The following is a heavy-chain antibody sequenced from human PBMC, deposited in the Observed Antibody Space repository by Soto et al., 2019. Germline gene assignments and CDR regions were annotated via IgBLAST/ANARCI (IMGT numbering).Heavy chain of an antibody. V-gene: IGHV3-23*01. CDR3: AKRIGANSGWYESMDV. CDR2: ISRSGGST. D-gene: IGHD6-19*01. Sequence: TGGSLRLSCAGSGVTGFIFSTYVMNWVRQAPGKGLEWVSVISRSGGSTYYADSVRGRFTISRDNSNNTLYLQMNSLRAEDTAVYYCAKRIGANSGWYESMDVWGQGTTVTVSS. J-gene: IGHJ6*01. CDR1: GVTGFIFSTYV.